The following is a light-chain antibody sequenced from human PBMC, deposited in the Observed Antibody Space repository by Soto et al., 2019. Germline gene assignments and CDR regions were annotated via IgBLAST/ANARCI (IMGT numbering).Light chain of an antibody. CDR1: SSDVGGYNY. CDR2: DVS. Sequence: QSALTQPASVSGSPGQSITISCTGTSSDVGGYNYVSWYQQHPGKAPKLMIYDVSNRPSGVSNRFSGSKSGNTVSLTISGLQAEDEADYYCSSYTSSSTVVVGGGTQLTVL. V-gene: IGLV2-14*01. J-gene: IGLJ3*02. CDR3: SSYTSSSTVV.